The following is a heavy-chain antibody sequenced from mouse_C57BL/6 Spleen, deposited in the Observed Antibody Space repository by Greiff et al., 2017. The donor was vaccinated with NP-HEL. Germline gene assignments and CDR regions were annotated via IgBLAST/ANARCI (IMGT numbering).Heavy chain of an antibody. CDR2: IHPNSGST. V-gene: IGHV1-64*01. J-gene: IGHJ4*01. CDR3: ARTRNSNYEGYAMDY. Sequence: QVQLKQPGAELVKPGASVKLSCKASGYTFTSYWMHWVKQRPGQGLEWIGMIHPNSGSTNYNEKFKSKATLTVDKSSSTAYMQLSSLTSEDSAVYYGARTRNSNYEGYAMDYWGQGTSVTVSS. D-gene: IGHD2-5*01. CDR1: GYTFTSYW.